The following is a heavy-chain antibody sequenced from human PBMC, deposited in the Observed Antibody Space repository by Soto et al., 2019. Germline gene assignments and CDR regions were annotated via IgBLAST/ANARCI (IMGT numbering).Heavy chain of an antibody. CDR2: VYYSGTT. J-gene: IGHJ4*02. D-gene: IGHD4-17*01. Sequence: SETLSLTCSVSGGSVNNRTYYWSWIRQPPGKRLEWIGYVYYSGTTNYNPSLKSRVSISVDTSKNQFSLSLSSVTAADTALYYCARTTAVPNTLRSRYYFDYWGQGTLVTVS. V-gene: IGHV4-61*01. CDR3: ARTTAVPNTLRSRYYFDY. CDR1: GGSVNNRTYY.